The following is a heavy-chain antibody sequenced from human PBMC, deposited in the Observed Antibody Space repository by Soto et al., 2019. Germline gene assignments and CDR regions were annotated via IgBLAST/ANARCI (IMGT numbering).Heavy chain of an antibody. Sequence: GGSLRLSCTASGFTFGDYAMSWFRQAPGKGLEWVGFIRSKAYGGTTEYAASVKGRFTISRDDSKSIAYLQMNSLKTEDTAVYYCTRDRGNCSGGSCYQYYYYYMDVWGKGTTVTVSS. CDR1: GFTFGDYA. D-gene: IGHD2-15*01. CDR2: IRSKAYGGTT. CDR3: TRDRGNCSGGSCYQYYYYYMDV. V-gene: IGHV3-49*03. J-gene: IGHJ6*03.